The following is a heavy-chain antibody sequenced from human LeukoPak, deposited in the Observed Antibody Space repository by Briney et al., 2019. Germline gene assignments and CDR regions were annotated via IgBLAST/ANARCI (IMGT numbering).Heavy chain of an antibody. D-gene: IGHD1-26*01. V-gene: IGHV4-59*08. CDR1: GDSLSGFY. CDR3: ARHGGSYSSRSSFDP. Sequence: AETLSLTCTVSGDSLSGFYWSWIRQPPGKGPEWIAYIYYSGTTNYNPPLKSRVTISVDTPKNQFSLKLDSMTAADTAVYYCARHGGSYSSRSSFDPWGQGTLVTVSS. CDR2: IYYSGTT. J-gene: IGHJ5*02.